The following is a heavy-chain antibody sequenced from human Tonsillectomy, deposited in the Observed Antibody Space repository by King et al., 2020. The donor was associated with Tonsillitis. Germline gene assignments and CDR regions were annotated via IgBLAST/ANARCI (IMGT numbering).Heavy chain of an antibody. D-gene: IGHD5-24*01. CDR2: IKQDGSEK. CDR1: GFNFSFYW. Sequence: EVQLVESGGGLVQPGGSLRLSCAASGFNFSFYWMNWVRQAPGKGLEWVANIKQDGSEKYYVDSVKGRFTISRDNAKNSLYLQMNSLRAEDTAVYYCARPYNWYWYLDLWGRGTLVTVSS. V-gene: IGHV3-7*01. CDR3: ARPYNWYWYLDL. J-gene: IGHJ2*01.